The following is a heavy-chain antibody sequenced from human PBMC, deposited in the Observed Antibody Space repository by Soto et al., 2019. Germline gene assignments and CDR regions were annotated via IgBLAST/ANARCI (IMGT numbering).Heavy chain of an antibody. Sequence: SCKASGYTFTSYDINWVRQATGQGLEWMGWMNPNSGNTGYAQKFQGRVTMTRNTSISTAYMELSSLRSEDTAVYYCARGKFENYGSGSPYWYMDVWGKGTTVTVSS. D-gene: IGHD3-10*01. CDR3: ARGKFENYGSGSPYWYMDV. J-gene: IGHJ6*03. V-gene: IGHV1-8*01. CDR1: GYTFTSYD. CDR2: MNPNSGNT.